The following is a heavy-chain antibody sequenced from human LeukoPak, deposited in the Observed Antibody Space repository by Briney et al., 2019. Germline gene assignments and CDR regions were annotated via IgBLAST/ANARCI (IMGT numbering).Heavy chain of an antibody. J-gene: IGHJ3*02. CDR2: IYYSGST. Sequence: SETLSLTCTVSGGSISSYYWSWIRQPPGKGLEWIGYIYYSGSTNYNPSLKSRVTISVDTSKNQFSLKLSSVTAADTAVYYGVASSVDAFDIWGQGTMVTVSS. D-gene: IGHD3-22*01. CDR3: VASSVDAFDI. V-gene: IGHV4-59*01. CDR1: GGSISSYY.